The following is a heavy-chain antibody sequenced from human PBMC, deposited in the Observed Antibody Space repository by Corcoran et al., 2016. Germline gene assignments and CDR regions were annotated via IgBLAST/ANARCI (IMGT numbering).Heavy chain of an antibody. CDR1: GGSFSGYY. CDR3: ARADSSSLDY. CDR2: INHSGST. Sequence: QVQLQQWGAGLLKPSETLSLTCAVYGGSFSGYYWSWIRQPPGKGLEWIGEINHSGSTNYNPSLKSRVTISVDPSKNQFSLELSSVTAADTAVYYCARADSSSLDYWGQGTLFTVSS. D-gene: IGHD6-6*01. J-gene: IGHJ4*02. V-gene: IGHV4-34*01.